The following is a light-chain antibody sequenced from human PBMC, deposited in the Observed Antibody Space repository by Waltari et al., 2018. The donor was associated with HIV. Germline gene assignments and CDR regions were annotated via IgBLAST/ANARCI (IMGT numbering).Light chain of an antibody. J-gene: IGLJ3*02. CDR1: SSHVGTYSL. CDR3: CSYGGDDTLL. Sequence: QSALTQPASVSGSPGQSITISCTGASSHVGTYSLVSWYQHRPCQAPTLIIYDDSKRPLGISSRFSGSKSGNTASLTISGLQSEDEADYYCCSYGGDDTLLFGGGTKVTAL. CDR2: DDS. V-gene: IGLV2-23*01.